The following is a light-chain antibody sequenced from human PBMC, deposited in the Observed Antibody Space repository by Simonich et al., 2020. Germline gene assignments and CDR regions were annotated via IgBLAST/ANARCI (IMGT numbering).Light chain of an antibody. CDR1: SSDVGGYNY. V-gene: IGLV2-14*01. J-gene: IGLJ2*01. CDR2: DVS. Sequence: QSALTQPASVSGSPGQSITISCTETSSDVGGYNYVSWYQQHPGKAPKLMIYDVSKRPSGVSKRFAGSKSGNTASLTISGLQAEDEADYYCSSYTSSSIVVFGGGTKLTVL. CDR3: SSYTSSSIVV.